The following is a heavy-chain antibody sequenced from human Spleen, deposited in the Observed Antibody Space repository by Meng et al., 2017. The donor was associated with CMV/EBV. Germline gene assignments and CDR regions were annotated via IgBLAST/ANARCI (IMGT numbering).Heavy chain of an antibody. CDR3: TSWYSSSWYEGY. D-gene: IGHD6-13*01. CDR1: GFTFSDYY. CDR2: IRSKAYGGTT. V-gene: IGHV3-49*03. Sequence: GESLKISCAASGFTFSDYYMSWIRQAPGKGLEWVGFIRSKAYGGTTEYAASVKGRFTISRDDSKSIAYLQMNSLKTEDTAVYYCTSWYSSSWYEGYWGQGTLVTVSS. J-gene: IGHJ4*02.